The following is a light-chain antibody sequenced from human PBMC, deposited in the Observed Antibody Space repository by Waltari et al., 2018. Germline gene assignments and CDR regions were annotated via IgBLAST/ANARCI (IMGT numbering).Light chain of an antibody. Sequence: QSALTQPRQVSGSPGPSVTISCPGPSRDVGRFNYVSCYQQHPDKPPPLMIYDVNKRPSGVPYRVSASKSGNTASLTISGLQAEDEADYYCCSYAGTYTCVFGGGTEVTVL. J-gene: IGLJ2*01. CDR3: CSYAGTYTCV. V-gene: IGLV2-11*01. CDR1: SRDVGRFNY. CDR2: DVN.